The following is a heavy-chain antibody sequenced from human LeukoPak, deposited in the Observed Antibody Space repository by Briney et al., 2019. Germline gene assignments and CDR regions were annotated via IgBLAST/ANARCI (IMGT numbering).Heavy chain of an antibody. CDR3: GTLLSNGPFDY. Sequence: ASVKVSCKASGYTFTGYYMHWVRQGPGQGLEWMGWIYPNSGATKYAQKFQGRVTMTRDTSISTAYMELSGLRSDDTAVYYCGTLLSNGPFDYWGQGSLVTVSS. CDR1: GYTFTGYY. CDR2: IYPNSGAT. J-gene: IGHJ4*02. V-gene: IGHV1-2*02.